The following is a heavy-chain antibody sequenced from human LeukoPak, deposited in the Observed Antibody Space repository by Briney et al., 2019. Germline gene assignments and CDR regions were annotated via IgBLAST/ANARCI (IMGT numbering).Heavy chain of an antibody. J-gene: IGHJ4*02. V-gene: IGHV1-69*13. CDR2: IIPIFGTA. D-gene: IGHD2-15*01. Sequence: SVKVSCKASGGTFSSYAISWVRQAPGQGLEWMGGIIPIFGTANYAQKFQGRVTITADESTSTAYMELSSLRSEDTAVYYCAREKTYGGVVGYFDYWGQGTLVTVSS. CDR3: AREKTYGGVVGYFDY. CDR1: GGTFSSYA.